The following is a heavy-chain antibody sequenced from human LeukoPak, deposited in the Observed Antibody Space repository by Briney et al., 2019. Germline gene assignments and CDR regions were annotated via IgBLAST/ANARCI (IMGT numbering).Heavy chain of an antibody. Sequence: SETLSLTCTVSGYSISSGYCWGWVRQPPGEGLEWIGSICHSGSTYYNPSLKSRVTISVDTSKNQFSLKLSSVTAADTAVYYCARVGSSWYHDYWGQGTLVGVSS. V-gene: IGHV4-38-2*02. D-gene: IGHD6-13*01. CDR1: GYSISSGYC. CDR2: ICHSGST. J-gene: IGHJ4*02. CDR3: ARVGSSWYHDY.